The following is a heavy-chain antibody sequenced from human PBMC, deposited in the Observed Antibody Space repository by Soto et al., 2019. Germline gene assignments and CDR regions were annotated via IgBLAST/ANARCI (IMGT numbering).Heavy chain of an antibody. Sequence: SETLSLTCTVSGGSISSGDYYWSWIRQPPGKGLEWIGYIYYSGSTYYNPSLKSRVTISVDTSKNQFSLKLSSVTAADTAIYYCVRQGIGNLHGLVDVWGQGTAVTVSS. D-gene: IGHD3-10*01. CDR3: VRQGIGNLHGLVDV. CDR2: IYYSGST. V-gene: IGHV4-30-4*01. CDR1: GGSISSGDYY. J-gene: IGHJ6*02.